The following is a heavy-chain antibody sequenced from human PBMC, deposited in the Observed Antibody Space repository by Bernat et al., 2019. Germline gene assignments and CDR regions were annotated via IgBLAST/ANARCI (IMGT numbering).Heavy chain of an antibody. V-gene: IGHV2-70*01. CDR2: IDWDDDK. D-gene: IGHD1-26*01. CDR1: GFSLSTSGMC. J-gene: IGHJ3*02. Sequence: QVTLRESGPALVKPTQTLTLTCTFSGFSLSTSGMCVSSIRQPPGKALEWLALIDWDDDKYYSTSLKTRLTISKDTSKNQVVLTMTNMGPVDTATYYCERIRDSGSPEGNDFDIWGQGTMVTVSS. CDR3: ERIRDSGSPEGNDFDI.